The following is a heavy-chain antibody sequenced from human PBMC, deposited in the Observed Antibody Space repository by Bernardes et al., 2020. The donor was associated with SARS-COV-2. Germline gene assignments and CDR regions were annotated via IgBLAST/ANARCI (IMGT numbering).Heavy chain of an antibody. Sequence: ASVKVSCKSSGYTFTSYGISWVRQAPGQGLEWMGWISAYNGKTNYAQKLQGRVTMTTDTSTSTAYMALRRLRSDDTAVYYGARDVGYGSSTSCPGWFDPWGQGTLVTVSS. V-gene: IGHV1-18*01. CDR3: ARDVGYGSSTSCPGWFDP. D-gene: IGHD2-2*01. J-gene: IGHJ5*02. CDR2: ISAYNGKT. CDR1: GYTFTSYG.